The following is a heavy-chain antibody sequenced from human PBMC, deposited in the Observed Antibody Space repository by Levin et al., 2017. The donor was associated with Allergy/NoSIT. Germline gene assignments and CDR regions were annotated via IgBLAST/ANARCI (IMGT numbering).Heavy chain of an antibody. J-gene: IGHJ4*02. V-gene: IGHV4-61*01. CDR3: ARKRIGNPYYFDY. D-gene: IGHD1-14*01. CDR2: IYYSGST. Sequence: PSETLSLTCTVSGGSVSSGSYYWSWIRQPPGKGLEWIGYIYYSGSTNYNPSLKSRVTISVDTSKNQFSLKLSSVTAADTAVYYCARKRIGNPYYFDYWGQGTLVTVSS. CDR1: GGSVSSGSYY.